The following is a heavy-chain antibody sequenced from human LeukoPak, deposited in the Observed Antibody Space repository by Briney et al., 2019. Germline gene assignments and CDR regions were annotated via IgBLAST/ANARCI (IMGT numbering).Heavy chain of an antibody. CDR1: GFTFSRFW. CDR2: ITYDGYYK. CDR3: ARDLSPVVRASPMGY. J-gene: IGHJ4*02. D-gene: IGHD3-10*01. Sequence: PGGSLRLSCAASGFTFSRFWMNWVRQAPGKGLEWVALITYDGYYKYYSDSVKGRFTISSDTSKNPLYLQMNSLRAEDTAVYYCARDLSPVVRASPMGYWGQGTLVTVSS. V-gene: IGHV3-30*03.